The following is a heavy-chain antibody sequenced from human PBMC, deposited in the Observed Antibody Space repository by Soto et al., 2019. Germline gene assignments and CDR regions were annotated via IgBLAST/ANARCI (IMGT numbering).Heavy chain of an antibody. CDR3: ARDPSGYDLPAY. CDR1: GYTFTGYY. J-gene: IGHJ4*02. Sequence: ASVKVSCKASGYTFTGYYMHWVRQAPGQGLEWMGWINPNSGGTNYAQKFQGWVTMTGDTSISTAYMELSRLRSDDTAVYYCARDPSGYDLPAYWGQGTLVTVSS. CDR2: INPNSGGT. D-gene: IGHD5-12*01. V-gene: IGHV1-2*04.